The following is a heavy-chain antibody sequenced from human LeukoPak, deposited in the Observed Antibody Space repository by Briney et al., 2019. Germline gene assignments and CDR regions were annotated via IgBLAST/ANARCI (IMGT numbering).Heavy chain of an antibody. CDR3: ARDPGDIVVVPATINANWFDP. CDR2: IWYDGSNK. CDR1: GFTFSSYG. J-gene: IGHJ5*02. V-gene: IGHV3-33*01. D-gene: IGHD2-2*02. Sequence: PGGSLRLSCAASGFTFSSYGMHWVRQAPGKGLEWVAVIWYDGSNKYYADSVKGRFTISRDNSKNTLYLQMNSLRAEDTAVYYCARDPGDIVVVPATINANWFDPWGQGTLVTVSS.